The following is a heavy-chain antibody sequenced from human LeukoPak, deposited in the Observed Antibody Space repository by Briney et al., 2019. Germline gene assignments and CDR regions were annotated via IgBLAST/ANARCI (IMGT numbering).Heavy chain of an antibody. J-gene: IGHJ5*02. CDR3: ARELNFWFDP. CDR2: IIPIFGIA. Sequence: ASVKVSFKASGGTFSSYAISWVRQAPGQGLEWMGRIIPIFGIANYAQKFQGRVTITADKSTSTAYMELSSPRSEDTAVYYCARELNFWFDPWGQGTLVTVSS. D-gene: IGHD4/OR15-4a*01. V-gene: IGHV1-69*04. CDR1: GGTFSSYA.